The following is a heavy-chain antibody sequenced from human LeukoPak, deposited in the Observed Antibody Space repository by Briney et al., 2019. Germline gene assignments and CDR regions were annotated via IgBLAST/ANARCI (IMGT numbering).Heavy chain of an antibody. CDR2: IYYSGST. CDR1: GGSISSSSYY. V-gene: IGHV4-39*07. Sequence: SSETLSLTCTVSGGSISSSSYYWGWIRQPPGKGLEWIGSIYYSGSTYYNPSLKSRVTISVDTSKNQFSLKLSSVTAADTAVYYCARLNGGYSYGYFDYWGQGTLVTVSS. CDR3: ARLNGGYSYGYFDY. J-gene: IGHJ4*02. D-gene: IGHD5-18*01.